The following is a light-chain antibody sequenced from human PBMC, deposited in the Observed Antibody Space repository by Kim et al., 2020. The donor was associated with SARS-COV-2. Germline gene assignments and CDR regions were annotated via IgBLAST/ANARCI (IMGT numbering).Light chain of an antibody. CDR3: NSRDFSGLYV. V-gene: IGLV3-19*01. J-gene: IGLJ1*01. Sequence: SSELTQDPAVSVALGQTVRITCQGDSLRSYYASWYQQKPGQAPVVVTYGKNNRPSGIPDRFSGSSSGNTASLTITGAQAEDEADYYCNSRDFSGLYVFGTGTKVTVL. CDR2: GKN. CDR1: SLRSYY.